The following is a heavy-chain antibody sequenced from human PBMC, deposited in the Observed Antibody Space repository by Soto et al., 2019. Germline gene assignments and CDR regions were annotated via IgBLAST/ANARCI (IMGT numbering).Heavy chain of an antibody. J-gene: IGHJ6*02. D-gene: IGHD2-8*01. V-gene: IGHV1-69*01. Sequence: QVQLVQSGAEVKKPGSSVKVSCKASGGTFSSYAISWVRQAPGQGLEWMGGITPIFGTANYAQKFQGRVTITADESTSTAYMELSSLRSEDTAVYYCARGASGCTNGVCRNYYYYGMDVWGQGTTVTVSS. CDR1: GGTFSSYA. CDR3: ARGASGCTNGVCRNYYYYGMDV. CDR2: ITPIFGTA.